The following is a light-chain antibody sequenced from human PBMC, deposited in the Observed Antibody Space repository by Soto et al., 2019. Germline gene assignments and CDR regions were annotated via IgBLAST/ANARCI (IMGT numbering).Light chain of an antibody. CDR3: QQRTNWPPT. CDR1: QSFRKD. Sequence: EIVLTQSPATLSLSPGERATLSCRASQSFRKDLVGYHQKPGQVPGVLFYSASNRATAIPPRFSGSGSGTDFTLTISSLEPEDFAVYYCQQRTNWPPTFGGGTKVEMK. J-gene: IGKJ4*01. V-gene: IGKV3-11*01. CDR2: SAS.